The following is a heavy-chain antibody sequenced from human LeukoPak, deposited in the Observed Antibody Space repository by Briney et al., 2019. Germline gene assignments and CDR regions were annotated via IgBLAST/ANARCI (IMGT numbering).Heavy chain of an antibody. Sequence: GGSLRLSCAASGFTFINYWMSWVRQAPGKGLEWVANMKQDGSVKYYVDSMEGRFTISRDNAKNSLYLQMSGLRAEDTAVYFCARIGYSSSSFDYWGQGVLVTVYS. D-gene: IGHD6-6*01. V-gene: IGHV3-7*03. CDR1: GFTFINYW. CDR2: MKQDGSVK. CDR3: ARIGYSSSSFDY. J-gene: IGHJ4*02.